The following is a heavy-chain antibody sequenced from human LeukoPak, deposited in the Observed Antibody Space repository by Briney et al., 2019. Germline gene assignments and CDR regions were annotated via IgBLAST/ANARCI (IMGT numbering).Heavy chain of an antibody. J-gene: IGHJ4*02. CDR3: AKFDTVTTLYYFDY. CDR2: ISGSGGST. Sequence: LSLTCAVYGGSFSGYYWSWVRQAPGKGLEWVSAISGSGGSTYYADSVKGRFTISRDNSKNTLYLQMNSLRAEDTAVYYCAKFDTVTTLYYFDYWGQGTLVTVSS. CDR1: GGSFSGYY. D-gene: IGHD4-17*01. V-gene: IGHV3-23*01.